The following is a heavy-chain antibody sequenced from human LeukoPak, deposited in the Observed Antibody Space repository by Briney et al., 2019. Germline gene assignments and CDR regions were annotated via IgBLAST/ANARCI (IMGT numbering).Heavy chain of an antibody. CDR3: AIHIVVVPAAKKRNWFDP. J-gene: IGHJ5*02. CDR1: GRSFNGYY. D-gene: IGHD2-2*01. CDR2: INHSGST. V-gene: IGHV4-34*01. Sequence: ESMSLASIVYGRSFNGYYWRWMRQPPGKGLEWIGEINHSGSTNYNPSLKSRVTISVDTSKNQFSLKLSSVTAADTAVYYCAIHIVVVPAAKKRNWFDPWGQGTLVTVSS.